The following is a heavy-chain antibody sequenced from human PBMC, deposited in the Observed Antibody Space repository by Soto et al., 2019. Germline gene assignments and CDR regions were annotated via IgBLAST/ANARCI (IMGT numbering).Heavy chain of an antibody. D-gene: IGHD3-3*01. CDR1: GYTFTSYA. CDR2: INAGNGNT. Sequence: ASVKVSCKASGYTFTSYAMHWVRQAPGQRLEWMGWINAGNGNTKYSQKFQGRVTITRDTSASTAYMELSSLRSEDTAVYYCARDDDFPGPIDYWGEGTLVTVSS. J-gene: IGHJ4*02. V-gene: IGHV1-3*01. CDR3: ARDDDFPGPIDY.